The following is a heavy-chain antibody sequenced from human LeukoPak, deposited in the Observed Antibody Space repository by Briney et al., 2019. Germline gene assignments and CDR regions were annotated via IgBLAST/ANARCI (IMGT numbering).Heavy chain of an antibody. CDR2: IIPILGIA. V-gene: IGHV1-69*04. CDR3: ASPITGDAFDI. J-gene: IGHJ3*02. Sequence: PVTVSCKASGGTFSSYAISWVRQAPGQGLEWMGRIIPILGIANYAQKFQGRVTITADKSTTTAYMELSSLRSEDTSVYYCASPITGDAFDIWGQGTMVTVSS. CDR1: GGTFSSYA.